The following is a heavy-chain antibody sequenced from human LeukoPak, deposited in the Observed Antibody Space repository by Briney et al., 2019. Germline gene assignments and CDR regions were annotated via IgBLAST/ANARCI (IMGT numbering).Heavy chain of an antibody. J-gene: IGHJ6*03. V-gene: IGHV4-4*07. Sequence: SETLSLTCTVSGGSISRYYWSWIRQPAGKGLEWIGRIYTSGSTNYNPSLKSRVTMSVDTSKNQFSLNLSSVTAADTAVYYCARDRSGYQGPYYCDYMDVWGNGTTVTVSS. CDR2: IYTSGST. CDR1: GGSISRYY. CDR3: ARDRSGYQGPYYCDYMDV. D-gene: IGHD3-22*01.